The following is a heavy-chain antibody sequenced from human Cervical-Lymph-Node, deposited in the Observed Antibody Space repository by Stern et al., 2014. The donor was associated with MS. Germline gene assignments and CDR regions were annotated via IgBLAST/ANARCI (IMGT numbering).Heavy chain of an antibody. D-gene: IGHD4-11*01. V-gene: IGHV4-39*02. CDR1: GGSITNRDY. J-gene: IGHJ2*01. CDR2: VYYSGIT. Sequence: QLQLQESGPGLVKPSETLSLTCTVSGGSITNRDYWGWIRQSPGKGLEWIGSVYYSGITYYRPSLKSRATISLDTSRNHFFLRLNSVTATDTAVYFCARGVTAVTNYVPNWCFDLWGRGTLVTVSS. CDR3: ARGVTAVTNYVPNWCFDL.